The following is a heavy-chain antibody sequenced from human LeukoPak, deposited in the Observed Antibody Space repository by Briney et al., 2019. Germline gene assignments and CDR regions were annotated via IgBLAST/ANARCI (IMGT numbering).Heavy chain of an antibody. D-gene: IGHD2-2*01. CDR2: IHDNGDS. CDR3: ARDRGDCSSTSCYSPRYYYYYYYMDV. V-gene: IGHV4-4*07. Sequence: SETQSLTCTVSGGSISGYFWSWIRQPAGKGLEWIGRIHDNGDSNHNPSLKSRVTMALDTSGNQVSLKLTSVTAADTAVYYCARDRGDCSSTSCYSPRYYYYYYYMDVWGKGTTVTVSS. CDR1: GGSISGYF. J-gene: IGHJ6*03.